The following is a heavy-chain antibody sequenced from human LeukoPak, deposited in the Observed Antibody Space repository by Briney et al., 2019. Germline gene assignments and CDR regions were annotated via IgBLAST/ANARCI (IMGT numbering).Heavy chain of an antibody. CDR2: ISGSGYYS. CDR1: EFTFDNYA. V-gene: IGHV3-23*01. D-gene: IGHD1-26*01. Sequence: PGGSLRLSCAASEFTFDNYAMSWVRQAPGKGLKWVSVISGSGYYSYYADSVRGRFTVSRDNSKTTLYLQMNSLRADDTAVYYCAKGGPTGSNYFDFWGQGTLVTVSS. J-gene: IGHJ4*02. CDR3: AKGGPTGSNYFDF.